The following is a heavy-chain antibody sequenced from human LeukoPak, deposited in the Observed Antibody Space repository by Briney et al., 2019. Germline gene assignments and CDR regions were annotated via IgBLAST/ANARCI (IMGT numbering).Heavy chain of an antibody. D-gene: IGHD6-19*01. CDR1: GYTFTSYD. J-gene: IGHJ6*03. CDR2: IIPIFGTA. Sequence: GASVKVSCKTSGYTFTSYDINWVRQAAGQGLEWMGRIIPIFGTANYAQKFQGRVTITTDESTSTAYMELSSLRSEDTAVYYCARDRRGHGGRQWLESTHYYYMDVWGKGTTVTVSS. V-gene: IGHV1-69*05. CDR3: ARDRRGHGGRQWLESTHYYYMDV.